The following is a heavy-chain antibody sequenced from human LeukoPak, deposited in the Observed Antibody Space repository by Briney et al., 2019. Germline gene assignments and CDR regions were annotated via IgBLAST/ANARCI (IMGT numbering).Heavy chain of an antibody. CDR1: GGSISSGDYY. V-gene: IGHV4-30-4*01. J-gene: IGHJ4*02. CDR2: IYYSGST. D-gene: IGHD5-18*01. CDR3: ARVGRGYSYGRHRFTFDY. Sequence: SETLSLTCTVSGGSISSGDYYWSWLRQPPGKGLEWIGYIYYSGSTYYNPSLKSRVTISVDTSKNQFSLKLSSVTAADTAVYYCARVGRGYSYGRHRFTFDYWGQGTLVTVSS.